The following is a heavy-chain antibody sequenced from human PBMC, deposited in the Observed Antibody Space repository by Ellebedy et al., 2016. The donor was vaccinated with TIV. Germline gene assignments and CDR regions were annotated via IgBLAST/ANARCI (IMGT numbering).Heavy chain of an antibody. CDR3: ARSVTLLRGVTDWFDP. V-gene: IGHV4-34*01. J-gene: IGHJ5*02. Sequence: MPGGSLRLSCAVYGGSFSGRYWSWIRQSPGKGLEWIGEINQSGSTHYNPSLQGRVSISIETSNNQFSLKVNSVTAADTAMYYCARSVTLLRGVTDWFDPWGQGTLVTVTS. CDR2: INQSGST. D-gene: IGHD3-10*01. CDR1: GGSFSGRY.